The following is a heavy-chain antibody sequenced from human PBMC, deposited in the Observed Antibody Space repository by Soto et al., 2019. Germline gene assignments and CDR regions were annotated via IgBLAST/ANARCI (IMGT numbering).Heavy chain of an antibody. CDR1: GYTFTDYW. V-gene: IGHV5-51*01. CDR3: ASQKTVIRGPLSSNWFDP. Sequence: PGESLKISCKGYGYTFTDYWIGWVRQMPGKGLELIGLIYPGDSDTRSSPSFQGRVTISADKSISTAFLQWRSLRASDTAMYYCASQKTVIRGPLSSNWFDPWGQGTLVTVSS. D-gene: IGHD1-1*01. J-gene: IGHJ5*02. CDR2: IYPGDSDT.